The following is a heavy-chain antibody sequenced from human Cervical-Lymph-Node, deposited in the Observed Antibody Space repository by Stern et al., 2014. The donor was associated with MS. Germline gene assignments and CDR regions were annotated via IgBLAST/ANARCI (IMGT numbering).Heavy chain of an antibody. CDR3: AARRGWDSYGPLDY. CDR2: IYYSGST. D-gene: IGHD5-18*01. V-gene: IGHV4-31*03. Sequence: VQLVESGPGLVKPSQTLSLTCTVSGGSISSGGFYWGWIRPHPGKDREWIGYIYYSGSTYYNPSLKSRVTISVDTSNNQFSLKLSSVTAADTAVYYCAARRGWDSYGPLDYWGQGTLVTVSS. CDR1: GGSISSGGFY. J-gene: IGHJ4*02.